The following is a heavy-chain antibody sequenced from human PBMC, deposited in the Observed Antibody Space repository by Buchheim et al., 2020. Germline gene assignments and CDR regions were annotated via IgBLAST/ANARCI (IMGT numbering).Heavy chain of an antibody. D-gene: IGHD2-15*01. Sequence: QVQLVQSGAEVKKPGASVKVSCKASGYTFTSYYMHWVRQAPGQGLEWMGIINPSGGSTSYAQKFQGRVTTTRDTPTSTVYMELSSLRSEDTAVYYCARDGVVVVAAYYYYYGMDVWGQGTT. CDR3: ARDGVVVVAAYYYYYGMDV. J-gene: IGHJ6*02. CDR1: GYTFTSYY. V-gene: IGHV1-46*01. CDR2: INPSGGST.